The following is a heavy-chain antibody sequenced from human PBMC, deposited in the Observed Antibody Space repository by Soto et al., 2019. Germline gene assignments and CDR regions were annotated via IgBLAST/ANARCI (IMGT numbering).Heavy chain of an antibody. J-gene: IGHJ4*02. V-gene: IGHV1-69*01. Sequence: QVQLVQSGAEVKKPGSSVKVSCKASGGTFSSYAISWVRQAPGQGLEWMGGIIPIFGTANYAQKFQGRVTITADESTSTAEMELSSLRSEDTAVYYCARDRKSSSWYCDRGVFDYWGQGTLVTVSS. CDR1: GGTFSSYA. CDR2: IIPIFGTA. D-gene: IGHD6-13*01. CDR3: ARDRKSSSWYCDRGVFDY.